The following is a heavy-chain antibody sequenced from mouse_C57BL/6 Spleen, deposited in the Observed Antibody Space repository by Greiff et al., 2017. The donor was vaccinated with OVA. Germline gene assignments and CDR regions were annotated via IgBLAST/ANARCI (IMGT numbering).Heavy chain of an antibody. CDR3: ARRTTGIANAMDY. D-gene: IGHD1-1*01. V-gene: IGHV1-54*01. CDR2: INPGSGGT. Sequence: QVQLQQSGAELVRPGTSVKVSCKASGYAFTNYLIEWVKQRPGQGLEWIWLINPGSGGTNSNEKFKGKATLTADKSSSTDYMQLSSLTSEDSAVYFCARRTTGIANAMDYWGQGTSVTVSS. J-gene: IGHJ4*01. CDR1: GYAFTNYL.